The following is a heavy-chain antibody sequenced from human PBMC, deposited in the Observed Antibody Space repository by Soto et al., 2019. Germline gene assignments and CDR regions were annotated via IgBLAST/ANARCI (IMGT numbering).Heavy chain of an antibody. V-gene: IGHV3-15*07. CDR2: IKSKTDGGTT. D-gene: IGHD6-13*01. CDR1: GFTFSNAW. CDR3: TIQPLIAVPGTRHFQH. J-gene: IGHJ1*01. Sequence: EVQLVESGGGLVKPGGSLRLSCAASGFTFSNAWMNWVRQAPGKGLEWVGRIKSKTDGGTTDYAAPVKGRFTISRDDSENTVYVQMNSLKTEDTAVYYCTIQPLIAVPGTRHFQHWGQGTLVTVSS.